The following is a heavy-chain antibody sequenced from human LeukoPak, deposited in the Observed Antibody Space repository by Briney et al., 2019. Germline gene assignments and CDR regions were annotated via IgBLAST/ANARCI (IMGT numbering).Heavy chain of an antibody. CDR1: GFTFSSYG. J-gene: IGHJ4*02. V-gene: IGHV3-30*02. Sequence: GGSLRLSCAASGFTFSSYGMHWVRQAPGKGLEWVAFIRYDGSNKYYADSVKGRFTISRDNSKNTLYLQMNSLRAEDTAVYYCAKVGDPFEYSSSSNPSLHYFDYWGQGTLVTVSS. CDR2: IRYDGSNK. CDR3: AKVGDPFEYSSSSNPSLHYFDY. D-gene: IGHD6-6*01.